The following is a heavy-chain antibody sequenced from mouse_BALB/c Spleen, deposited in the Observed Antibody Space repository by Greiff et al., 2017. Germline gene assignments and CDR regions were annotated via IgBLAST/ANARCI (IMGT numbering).Heavy chain of an antibody. CDR1: GYSFTGYY. CDR2: IYPYNGVS. J-gene: IGHJ4*01. CDR3: ERGAGWDSSGYEDYYAMDY. D-gene: IGHD3-2*01. V-gene: IGHV1-31*01. Sequence: EVKLMESGPELVKPGASVKISCKASGYSFTGYYMHWVKQSHGNSLDWIGYIYPYNGVSSYNQKFKGKATLTVDKSSSTAYMELRSLTSEDSAVYYCERGAGWDSSGYEDYYAMDYWGQGTSVTVSS.